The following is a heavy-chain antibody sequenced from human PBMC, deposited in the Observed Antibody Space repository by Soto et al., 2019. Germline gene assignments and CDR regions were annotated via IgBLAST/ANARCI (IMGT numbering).Heavy chain of an antibody. D-gene: IGHD3-16*01. CDR2: INGFNGKP. J-gene: IGHJ4*02. CDR1: GYIFTQYG. V-gene: IGHV1-18*01. Sequence: QVQLVQSGAEVRRPGASVRVSCKASGYIFTQYGIGWVRQAPGQGLEWMGWINGFNGKPNYAQEFRGRLTMTTDTSTSTAYMNLRSLTSDDTGVYYCARWDGIFGAGGVDWGQGTLVTVSS. CDR3: ARWDGIFGAGGVD.